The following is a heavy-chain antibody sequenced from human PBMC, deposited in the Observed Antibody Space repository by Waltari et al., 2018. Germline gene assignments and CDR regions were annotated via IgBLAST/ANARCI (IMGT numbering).Heavy chain of an antibody. CDR3: ASNPRDQQDQDY. V-gene: IGHV4-34*01. D-gene: IGHD6-13*01. CDR1: GGSFRGYY. CDR2: INHSGST. J-gene: IGHJ4*02. Sequence: QVQIQQWGAGLLQPSETLPLTCAVYGGSFRGYYWSWTRQPPGKVLEWIGEINHSGSTNYNQSLKGRVTISVDTSKNQFSLKLSSVTAADTAVYYCASNPRDQQDQDYWGQGTLVTVSS.